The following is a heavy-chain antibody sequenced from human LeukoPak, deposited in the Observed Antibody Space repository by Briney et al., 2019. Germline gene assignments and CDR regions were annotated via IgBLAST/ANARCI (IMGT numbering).Heavy chain of an antibody. J-gene: IGHJ4*02. CDR2: ISSSRSYI. V-gene: IGHV3-21*01. Sequence: PGGSLRLSCAASGFTFSSYSMNWVRQAPGKGLEWVSFISSSRSYIYYADSVKGRFTISRDSAKNSLYLQMNSLRAEDTAVYYCARNTRIAVAGTGLGYWGQGTLVTVSS. CDR1: GFTFSSYS. D-gene: IGHD6-19*01. CDR3: ARNTRIAVAGTGLGY.